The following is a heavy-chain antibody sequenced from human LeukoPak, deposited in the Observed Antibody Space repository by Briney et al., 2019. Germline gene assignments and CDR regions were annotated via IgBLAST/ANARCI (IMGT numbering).Heavy chain of an antibody. CDR2: VKQDGSDK. CDR1: GFTFSSYW. D-gene: IGHD3-22*01. Sequence: GGSLRLSCAASGFTFSSYWMTWVRQAPGKGLEWVASVKQDGSDKYYVDSVKGRFTISRDNSKNTLYLQMGSLRAEDMAVYYCARAYYYDSSGYYFDYWGQGTLVTVSS. J-gene: IGHJ4*02. V-gene: IGHV3-7*01. CDR3: ARAYYYDSSGYYFDY.